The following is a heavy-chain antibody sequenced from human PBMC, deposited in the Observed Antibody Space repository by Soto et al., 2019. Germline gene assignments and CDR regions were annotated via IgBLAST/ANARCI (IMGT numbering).Heavy chain of an antibody. D-gene: IGHD2-15*01. CDR1: GGSISTNSHF. V-gene: IGHV4-39*01. Sequence: QLQLQESGPGLVKPSETLSLTCTVSGGSISTNSHFWSWLRQPPGQGLEWIGNVSYSGRNSYSPFLESRVTISADTSKNQFSLRLTSVTAADTAVYFCARRESYGGFDYWGQGTLVTVSS. J-gene: IGHJ4*02. CDR3: ARRESYGGFDY. CDR2: VSYSGRN.